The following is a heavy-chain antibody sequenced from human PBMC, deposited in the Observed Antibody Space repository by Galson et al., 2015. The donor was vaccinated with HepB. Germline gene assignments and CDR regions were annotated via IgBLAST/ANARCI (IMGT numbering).Heavy chain of an antibody. J-gene: IGHJ2*01. V-gene: IGHV1-18*04. CDR1: GYTFSSYS. CDR2: ISVYNGNT. D-gene: IGHD3-10*01. CDR3: VRERSISTNFYYGWYFDL. Sequence: SVKVSCKASGYTFSSYSLSWVRQAPGQGPEWMGWISVYNGNTKFAHKFQGRLTMTTDTSTSTAYMELRSLRSDDTAVYYCVRERSISTNFYYGWYFDLWGRGTLVTVSS.